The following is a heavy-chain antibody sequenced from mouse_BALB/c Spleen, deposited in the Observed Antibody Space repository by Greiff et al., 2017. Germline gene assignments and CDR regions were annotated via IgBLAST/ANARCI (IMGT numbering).Heavy chain of an antibody. D-gene: IGHD1-1*01. Sequence: EVKLVASGPELVKPGASVKISCKASGYTFTDYNMHWVKQSHGKSLEWIGYIYPYNGGTGYNQKFKSKATLTVDNSSSTAYMELRSLTSEDSAVYYCAREENYGSSYDYWGQGTTLTVSS. V-gene: IGHV1S29*02. CDR1: GYTFTDYN. CDR3: AREENYGSSYDY. CDR2: IYPYNGGT. J-gene: IGHJ2*01.